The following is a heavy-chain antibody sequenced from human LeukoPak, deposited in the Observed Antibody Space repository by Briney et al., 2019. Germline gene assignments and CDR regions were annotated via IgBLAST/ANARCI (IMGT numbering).Heavy chain of an antibody. D-gene: IGHD3-10*01. CDR2: FDPEDGET. CDR1: GYTLTELS. CDR3: ATDLTMVRGADNWFDP. V-gene: IGHV1-24*01. J-gene: IGHJ5*02. Sequence: ASVKVSCEVSGYTLTELSMHWVRQAPGKGLEWMGGFDPEDGETIYAQKFQGRVTMTEDTSTDTAYMELSSLRSEDTAVYYCATDLTMVRGADNWFDPWGQGTLVTVSS.